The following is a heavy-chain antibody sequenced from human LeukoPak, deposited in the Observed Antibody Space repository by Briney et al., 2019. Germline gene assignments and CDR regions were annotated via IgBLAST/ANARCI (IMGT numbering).Heavy chain of an antibody. CDR1: GGSISSYY. J-gene: IGHJ4*02. Sequence: SETLSLTCTVSGGSISSYYWSWIRQPAGKGLEWIGRIYTSGSTNYNPSLKSRVTISVDTSKNQFSLKLSSVTAADTAVYYCARRGYYDSSGYYYDYWGQGTLVTVSS. CDR2: IYTSGST. CDR3: ARRGYYDSSGYYYDY. V-gene: IGHV4-4*07. D-gene: IGHD3-22*01.